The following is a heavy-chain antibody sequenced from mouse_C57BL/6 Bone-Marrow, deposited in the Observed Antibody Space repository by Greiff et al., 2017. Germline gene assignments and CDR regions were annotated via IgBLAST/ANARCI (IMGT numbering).Heavy chain of an antibody. CDR1: GYTFTSYW. Sequence: VQLQQPGAVLVKPGASVKLSCKASGYTFTSYWMHWVKQRPGQGLEWIGMIHPNSGSTNYNEKFKSKATLTVDKSSSTAYMQLSSLTSEDSAVYYCARRLRYRGNYAMDYWGQGTSVTVSS. D-gene: IGHD1-1*01. CDR2: IHPNSGST. CDR3: ARRLRYRGNYAMDY. V-gene: IGHV1-64*01. J-gene: IGHJ4*01.